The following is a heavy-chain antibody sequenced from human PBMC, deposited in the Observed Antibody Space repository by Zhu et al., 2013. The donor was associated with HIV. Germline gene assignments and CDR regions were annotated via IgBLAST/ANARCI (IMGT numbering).Heavy chain of an antibody. CDR2: ISNSGGT. Sequence: QVQLQESGPRLVKPSETLSLTCTVSGGSISSSSSHWGWIRQPPEKGLEWIGSISNSGGTAYNPSLKSRVTISVDTSKNQFSLKLTSVTAADTAVYFCATRTAVVSPNGFDVWGQGTRVSVSS. CDR1: GGSISSSSSH. J-gene: IGHJ3*01. CDR3: ATRTAVVSPNGFDV. D-gene: IGHD2-8*02. V-gene: IGHV4-39*07.